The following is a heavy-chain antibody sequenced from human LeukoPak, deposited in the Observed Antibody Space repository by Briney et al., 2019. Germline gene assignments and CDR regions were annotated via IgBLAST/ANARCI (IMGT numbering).Heavy chain of an antibody. D-gene: IGHD6-13*01. CDR2: IIPIFGTA. Sequence: SVKVSCKASGGTFSSYAISWVRQAPGQGLEWMGGIIPIFGTANYAQKFQGRVTITADESTSTAYMELSSLRSEDTAVYYCARDHSMRIAAAGTSDYWGQGTLVTVSS. V-gene: IGHV1-69*13. CDR3: ARDHSMRIAAAGTSDY. J-gene: IGHJ4*02. CDR1: GGTFSSYA.